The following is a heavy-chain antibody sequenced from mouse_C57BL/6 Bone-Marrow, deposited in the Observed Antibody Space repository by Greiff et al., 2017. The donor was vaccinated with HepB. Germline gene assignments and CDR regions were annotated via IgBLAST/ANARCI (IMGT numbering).Heavy chain of an antibody. CDR1: GFNIKDDY. J-gene: IGHJ3*01. CDR3: TTGTTAPF. Sequence: EVQRVESGAELVRPGASVKLSCTASGFNIKDDYMHWVKQRPEQGLEWIGWIDPENGDTEYASKFQGKATITADTSSNTAYLQLSSLTSEDTAVYYCTTGTTAPFRGQGTLVTVSA. CDR2: IDPENGDT. D-gene: IGHD1-2*01. V-gene: IGHV14-4*01.